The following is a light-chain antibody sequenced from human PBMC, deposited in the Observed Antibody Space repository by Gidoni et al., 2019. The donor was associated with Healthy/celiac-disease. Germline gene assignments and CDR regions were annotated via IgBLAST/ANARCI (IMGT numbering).Light chain of an antibody. CDR1: QSVLYSSNNKNY. J-gene: IGKJ5*01. CDR3: QQYYSTQIT. V-gene: IGKV4-1*01. Sequence: DIVMTQSPDSLAVSLGERATIHCKSSQSVLYSSNNKNYLAWYQQKPGQPPKLLIYWASTRASGVPDRFSGSGSGTDFTLTISSLQAEDVAVYYCQQYYSTQITFGQXTRLEIK. CDR2: WAS.